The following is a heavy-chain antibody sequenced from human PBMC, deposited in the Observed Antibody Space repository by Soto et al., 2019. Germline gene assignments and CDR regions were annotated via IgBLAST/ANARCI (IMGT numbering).Heavy chain of an antibody. Sequence: VASVKVSCKASGYTFTGHYMHWVRQVPGQGLEWMGWINPNSVGTNYAQKFQGRVTMTRDTSISTAYMELSRLRSDDTAVYYCAREPMVRAAHGFDIWGQGTMVTVSS. V-gene: IGHV1-2*02. CDR3: AREPMVRAAHGFDI. J-gene: IGHJ3*02. CDR1: GYTFTGHY. D-gene: IGHD3-10*01. CDR2: INPNSVGT.